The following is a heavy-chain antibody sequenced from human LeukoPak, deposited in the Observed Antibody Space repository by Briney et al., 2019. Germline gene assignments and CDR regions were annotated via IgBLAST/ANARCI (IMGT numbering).Heavy chain of an antibody. CDR2: ISGSGVRA. J-gene: IGHJ4*02. CDR1: GFTCSTCA. CDR3: AKGGDHGDSELDS. Sequence: SGGSLRLSCIASGFTCSTCAMNWVRQAPGKGLEWVSTISGSGVRAYYAESVKGRFTISRDISQNALFLQLNSLRADDTAIYYCAKGGDHGDSELDSWGQGTLVTVSS. D-gene: IGHD4-17*01. V-gene: IGHV3-23*01.